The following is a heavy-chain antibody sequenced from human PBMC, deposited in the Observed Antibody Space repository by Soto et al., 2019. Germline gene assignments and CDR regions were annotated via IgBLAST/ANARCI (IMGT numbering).Heavy chain of an antibody. CDR2: ISYDGSNK. Sequence: QVQLVESGGGVVQPGRSLRLSCAASGFTFSSYGMHWVRQAPGKGLEWVAVISYDGSNKYYADSVKGRFTSSRDNSKSTLYLQMNSLRAEDTAVYYCAKDRILVVFDYWGQGTLVTGSS. J-gene: IGHJ4*02. V-gene: IGHV3-30*18. CDR1: GFTFSSYG. D-gene: IGHD2-8*02. CDR3: AKDRILVVFDY.